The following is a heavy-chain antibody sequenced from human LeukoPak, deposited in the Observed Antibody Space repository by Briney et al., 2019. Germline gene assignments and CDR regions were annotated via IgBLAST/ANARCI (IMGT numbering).Heavy chain of an antibody. D-gene: IGHD6-19*01. V-gene: IGHV3-30*02. CDR1: GYTFRSYG. CDR3: AKGQNPYSGGWTDY. Sequence: GGSLRLSCAASGYTFRSYGMHWVRQAPGKGLEGVAFIRYDGSNKYYADSVKGRFTISRDNSKNTLYLQMNSLRAEDTAVYYCAKGQNPYSGGWTDYWGQGTLVTVSS. CDR2: IRYDGSNK. J-gene: IGHJ4*02.